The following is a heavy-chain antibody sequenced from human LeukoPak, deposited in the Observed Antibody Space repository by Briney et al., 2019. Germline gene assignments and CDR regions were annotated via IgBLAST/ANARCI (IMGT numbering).Heavy chain of an antibody. D-gene: IGHD3-22*01. V-gene: IGHV3-21*01. Sequence: GGSLRLSCAASGFTFSSYAMSWVRQAPGKGLEWVSSISSNGYHIYYADSLRGRFTISRDNAKNSLYLQVNSLRAEDTAVYYCAREAGYYHSSNRDAFDIWGQGTMVTVSS. CDR2: ISSNGYHI. J-gene: IGHJ3*02. CDR1: GFTFSSYA. CDR3: AREAGYYHSSNRDAFDI.